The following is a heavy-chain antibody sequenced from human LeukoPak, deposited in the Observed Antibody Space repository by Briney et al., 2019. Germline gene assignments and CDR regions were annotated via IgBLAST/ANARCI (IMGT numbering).Heavy chain of an antibody. J-gene: IGHJ4*02. CDR1: GGSIDITNF. CDR2: ISYTGNT. Sequence: SETLSLTCGVSGGSIDITNFWSWVRQAPGKGLEWIGSISYTGNTYYNPSLMSRVTISVDTSRNQFSLKLTSVTAADTAVYYCARHPYFDWLSPFDYWGQGTLVTVSS. D-gene: IGHD3-9*01. CDR3: ARHPYFDWLSPFDY. V-gene: IGHV4-39*01.